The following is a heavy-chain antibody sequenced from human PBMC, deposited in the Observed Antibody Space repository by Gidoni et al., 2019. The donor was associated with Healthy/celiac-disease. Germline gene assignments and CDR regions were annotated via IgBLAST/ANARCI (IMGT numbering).Heavy chain of an antibody. CDR3: ARAHCSSTSCYNYYYYYGMDV. CDR1: GVSFRGSY. V-gene: IGHV4-34*01. CDR2: INHSGST. Sequence: VQLQQWGAGLLTPSETLSLTCAVYGVSFRGSYWRWIRQPPGKGLEWIGEINHSGSTNYNPSLKSRVTISVDTSKNQFSLKLSSVTAADTAVYYCARAHCSSTSCYNYYYYYGMDVWGQGTTVTVSS. D-gene: IGHD2-2*01. J-gene: IGHJ6*02.